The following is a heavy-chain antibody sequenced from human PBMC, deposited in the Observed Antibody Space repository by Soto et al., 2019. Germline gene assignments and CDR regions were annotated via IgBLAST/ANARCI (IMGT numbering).Heavy chain of an antibody. CDR3: ARGGQDFWSGPFDY. V-gene: IGHV4-4*07. Sequence: SEILSLTCTVSGGSISNYFRNWIRQPAGKGLEWIGRIDNSGSTNYNPSLKSRITMSADTSRNQFSLKLNSVTAADTAVYYCARGGQDFWSGPFDYWGQGALVTVSS. CDR2: IDNSGST. CDR1: GGSISNYF. D-gene: IGHD3-3*01. J-gene: IGHJ4*02.